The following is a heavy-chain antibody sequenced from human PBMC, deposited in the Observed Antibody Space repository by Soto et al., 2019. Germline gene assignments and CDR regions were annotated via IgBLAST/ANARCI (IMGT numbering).Heavy chain of an antibody. J-gene: IGHJ2*01. CDR2: IIPIFGTA. Sequence: QVQLVQSGAEVKKPGSSVTVSCKASGGTFSSYTISWVRQAPGQGLEWMGGIIPIFGTANYAQKFQGRVTIAADDSTSTAYIELSSLRSEETAVYYCARGNHRWLQLWYFDLWGRGTLVTVSS. V-gene: IGHV1-69*12. CDR3: ARGNHRWLQLWYFDL. D-gene: IGHD5-12*01. CDR1: GGTFSSYT.